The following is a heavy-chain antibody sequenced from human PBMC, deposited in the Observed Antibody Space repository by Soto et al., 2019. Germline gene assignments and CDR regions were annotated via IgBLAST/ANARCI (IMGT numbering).Heavy chain of an antibody. D-gene: IGHD2-15*01. Sequence: EVQLLESGGGLVQPGGSLRLSCAASGFTFSSYAMSWVRQAPGKGLEWVSAISGSGGSTYYADSVKGRFTISIDNAKNTLYLQMNSLRAEDTAVYHCAKDGGDGYCSGGSCDTARYYYGMDVWGQGTTVTVSS. J-gene: IGHJ6*02. CDR1: GFTFSSYA. CDR2: ISGSGGST. V-gene: IGHV3-23*01. CDR3: AKDGGDGYCSGGSCDTARYYYGMDV.